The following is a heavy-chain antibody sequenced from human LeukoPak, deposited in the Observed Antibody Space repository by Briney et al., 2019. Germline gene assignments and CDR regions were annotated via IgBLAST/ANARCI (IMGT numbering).Heavy chain of an antibody. V-gene: IGHV4-59*08. D-gene: IGHD3-10*01. CDR3: ARNRVLWVDY. Sequence: PSETLSLTCTVSGGSLSRYYWSWIRQPPGKGLEWIGYIYYSGSTNYNPSLKSRVTISVDTSKNQFSLKLSSVTAADTAVYYCARNRVLWVDYWGQGTLVTVSS. CDR2: IYYSGST. CDR1: GGSLSRYY. J-gene: IGHJ4*02.